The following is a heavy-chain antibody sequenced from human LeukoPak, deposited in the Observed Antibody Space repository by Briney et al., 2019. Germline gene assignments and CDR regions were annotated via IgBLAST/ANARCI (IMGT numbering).Heavy chain of an antibody. J-gene: IGHJ4*02. CDR2: IRYDGSNK. Sequence: GGSLRLSCAASGFTFSSYGMHWVRQAPGKGLEWVAFIRYDGSNKYYADSVKGRFTISRDNSKNTLYLQMNSLRAEDTAVYYCAKDGTLRYCSSTSCDPHFDYRGQGTLVTVSS. V-gene: IGHV3-30*02. CDR3: AKDGTLRYCSSTSCDPHFDY. D-gene: IGHD2-2*01. CDR1: GFTFSSYG.